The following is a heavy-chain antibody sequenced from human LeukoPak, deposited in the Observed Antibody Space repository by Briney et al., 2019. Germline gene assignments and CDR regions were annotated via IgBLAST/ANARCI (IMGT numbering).Heavy chain of an antibody. Sequence: GGSLRLSCAASGFTFSSYSMNWVRQAPGKGLEWVSSISSSSSDIFYADSVKGRFTISRDNAENSLFLQMNSLRAEDTAVYYCARGFSTAAPGIDYWGQGTLVTVSS. CDR1: GFTFSSYS. CDR2: ISSSSSDI. V-gene: IGHV3-21*01. D-gene: IGHD6-13*01. J-gene: IGHJ4*02. CDR3: ARGFSTAAPGIDY.